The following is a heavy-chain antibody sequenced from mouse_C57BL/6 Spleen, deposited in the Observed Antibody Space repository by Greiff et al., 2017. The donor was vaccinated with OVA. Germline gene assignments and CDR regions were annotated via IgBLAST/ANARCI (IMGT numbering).Heavy chain of an antibody. V-gene: IGHV1-50*01. Sequence: VQLQQSGAELVKPGASVKLSCKASGYTFTSYWMQWVKQRPGQGLEWIGEIDPSDSYTNYNQKFKGKATLTVDTSSSTASMQLSSLTSEDSAVYYCARFYGSSFLWGMDYWGQGTSVTVSS. D-gene: IGHD1-1*01. CDR1: GYTFTSYW. CDR3: ARFYGSSFLWGMDY. CDR2: IDPSDSYT. J-gene: IGHJ4*01.